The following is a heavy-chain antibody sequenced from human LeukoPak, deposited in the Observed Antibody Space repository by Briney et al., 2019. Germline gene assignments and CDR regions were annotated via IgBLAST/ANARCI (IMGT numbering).Heavy chain of an antibody. CDR2: IYPGDSDT. V-gene: IGHV5-51*01. Sequence: GESLKISCKGSGYSFTSYWIGWVRQMPGKGLECKGIIYPGDSDTRYSPSFQGQVTISADKSISTAYLQWRSLKASDTAMYYCARLKGGSGAPFDYWGQGTLVTVSS. J-gene: IGHJ4*02. CDR1: GYSFTSYW. CDR3: ARLKGGSGAPFDY. D-gene: IGHD1-26*01.